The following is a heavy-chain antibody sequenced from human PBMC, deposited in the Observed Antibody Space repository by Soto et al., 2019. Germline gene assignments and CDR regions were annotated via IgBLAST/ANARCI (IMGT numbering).Heavy chain of an antibody. Sequence: SETLSLTCTVSGGSISSGDYYWSWIRQPPGKGLEWIGYNYYSGSTYYNPSLMSRVTISLDTSKNQFSLKLSSVTAADTAVYYCARERVPAAIHHTWFDAWGQGTLVTVSS. CDR1: GGSISSGDYY. CDR2: NYYSGST. D-gene: IGHD2-2*02. V-gene: IGHV4-30-4*01. J-gene: IGHJ5*02. CDR3: ARERVPAAIHHTWFDA.